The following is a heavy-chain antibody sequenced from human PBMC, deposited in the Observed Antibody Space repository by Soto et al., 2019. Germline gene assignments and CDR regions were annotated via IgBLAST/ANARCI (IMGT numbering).Heavy chain of an antibody. CDR3: ARGNRMYYYDSSGYYEPNAFDT. J-gene: IGHJ5*02. CDR1: GYSFTSYW. V-gene: IGHV5-51*01. Sequence: GESLKISCKGSGYSFTSYWIGWVRQMPGKGLEWMGIIYPGDSDTRYSPSFQGQVTISADKSISTAYLQWSSLKASDTAMYYCARGNRMYYYDSSGYYEPNAFDTWGQGTLVTVSS. CDR2: IYPGDSDT. D-gene: IGHD3-22*01.